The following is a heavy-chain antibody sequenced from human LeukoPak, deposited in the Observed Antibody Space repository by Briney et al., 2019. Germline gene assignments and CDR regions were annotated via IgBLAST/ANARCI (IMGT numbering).Heavy chain of an antibody. D-gene: IGHD4-17*01. CDR2: IRYDGSNK. J-gene: IGHJ4*02. V-gene: IGHV3-30*02. CDR3: AKKGGTVTSEDY. CDR1: GFTFSSYG. Sequence: GGSLRPSCAASGFTFSSYGMHWVRQAPGKGLEWVAFIRYDGSNKYYADSVKGRFTISRDNSKNTLYLQMNSLRAEDTAVYYCAKKGGTVTSEDYWGQGTLVTVSS.